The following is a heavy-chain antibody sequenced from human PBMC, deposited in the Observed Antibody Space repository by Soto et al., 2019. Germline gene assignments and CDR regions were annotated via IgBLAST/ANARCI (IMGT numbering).Heavy chain of an antibody. CDR3: AADPAATPRSYYGMDV. CDR2: IYYSGST. Sequence: QLQLQESGPGLVKPSETLSLTCTVSGGSISSSSYYWGWIRQPPGKGLEWIGSIYYSGSTYYNPSLKSRVTISVDTSKKQFSLKLSSVTAADTAVYYCAADPAATPRSYYGMDVWGQGTTVTVSS. V-gene: IGHV4-39*01. D-gene: IGHD6-13*01. CDR1: GGSISSSSYY. J-gene: IGHJ6*02.